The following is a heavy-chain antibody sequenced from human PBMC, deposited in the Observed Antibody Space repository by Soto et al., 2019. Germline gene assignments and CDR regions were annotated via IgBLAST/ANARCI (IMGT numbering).Heavy chain of an antibody. CDR3: ARVENPVYYDSSGSFDY. CDR1: GYSISSGYY. J-gene: IGHJ4*02. D-gene: IGHD3-22*01. Sequence: SKTLSLTCAVSGYSISSGYYWGWIRQPPGKGLEWIGSIYHSGSTYYNPSLKSRVTISVDTSKNQFSLKLSSVTAADTAVYYCARVENPVYYDSSGSFDYWGQGTLVTVSS. V-gene: IGHV4-38-2*01. CDR2: IYHSGST.